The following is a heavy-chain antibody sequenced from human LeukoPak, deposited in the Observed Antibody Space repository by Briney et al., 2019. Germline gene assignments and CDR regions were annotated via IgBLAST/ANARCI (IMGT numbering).Heavy chain of an antibody. D-gene: IGHD6-19*01. J-gene: IGHJ4*02. V-gene: IGHV3-11*05. CDR1: GFTLRDYY. Sequence: GGSLRLSCAASGFTLRDYYMSWIRQAPGKGLEWVSFISSTSSYIKDADSVKGRFTISRDNAKKSLYLQMNSLRAEDTAVYYCARDSSGWSVDYWGQGTLVTVSS. CDR3: ARDSSGWSVDY. CDR2: ISSTSSYI.